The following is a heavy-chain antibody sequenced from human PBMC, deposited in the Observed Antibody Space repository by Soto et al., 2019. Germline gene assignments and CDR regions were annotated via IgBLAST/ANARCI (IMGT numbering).Heavy chain of an antibody. CDR3: AKDQYNWFDP. CDR2: ISWNSGSI. Sequence: QGRSCAGSRYTFYAYSMHWVRQAPGKGLEWVSGISWNSGSIGYADSVKGRFTISRDNAKNSLYLQMNSLRAENTALYYCAKDQYNWFDPWGQGTLVTVSS. J-gene: IGHJ5*02. CDR1: RYTFYAYS. V-gene: IGHV3-9*01.